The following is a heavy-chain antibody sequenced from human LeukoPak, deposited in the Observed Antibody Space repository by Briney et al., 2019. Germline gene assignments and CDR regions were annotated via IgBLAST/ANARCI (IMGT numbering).Heavy chain of an antibody. CDR3: ARVSDFYQPDFDY. CDR1: GGTFSSYA. Sequence: GASVKVSCKASGGTFSSYAISWVRQAPGQGLEWMGRIIPILGIANYAQKFQGRVTITADKSTSTAYMELSSLRSEDTAVYYCARVSDFYQPDFDYWGQGTLVTVSS. D-gene: IGHD3-3*01. V-gene: IGHV1-69*04. J-gene: IGHJ4*02. CDR2: IIPILGIA.